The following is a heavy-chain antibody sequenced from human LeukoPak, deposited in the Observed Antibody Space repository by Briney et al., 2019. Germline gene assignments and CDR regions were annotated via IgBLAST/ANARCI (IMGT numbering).Heavy chain of an antibody. V-gene: IGHV3-74*01. J-gene: IGHJ4*02. D-gene: IGHD1-26*01. CDR3: VRDLGGRSGH. Sequence: GGSLRLSCAASGFTFSSNWMHWVRQAPGKGLVWVSRINEDGSTTNYADSVKGRSTVFRDNAKNTLYLQMNSLRAEDTAVYYCVRDLGGRSGHWGQGTLVTVSS. CDR1: GFTFSSNW. CDR2: INEDGSTT.